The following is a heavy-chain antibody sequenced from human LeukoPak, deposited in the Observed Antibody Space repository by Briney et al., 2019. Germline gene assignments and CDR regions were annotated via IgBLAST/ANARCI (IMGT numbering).Heavy chain of an antibody. D-gene: IGHD3-10*01. CDR1: GGSFSGYY. V-gene: IGHV4-34*01. CDR3: ARPPYGDYFDY. CDR2: INHSGST. J-gene: IGHJ4*02. Sequence: SETLSLTCAVYGGSFSGYYWSWIRQPPGKGLEWIGEINHSGSTNYNPSLKSRVTISVDTSKNQFSLKLSSVTAADTAVYYCARPPYGDYFDYWGQGILVTVSS.